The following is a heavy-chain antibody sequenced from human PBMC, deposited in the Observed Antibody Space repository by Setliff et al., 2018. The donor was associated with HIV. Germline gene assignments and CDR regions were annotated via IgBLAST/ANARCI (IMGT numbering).Heavy chain of an antibody. CDR3: ALRGYYYDSSCNSELHY. Sequence: SVKVSCKASGGTFSNYAISWVRQAPGQGLEWMGGIIPFFGAPNYAQNFQGRVTITADESTSTANMELSSLRSEDTAVYFCALRGYYYDSSCNSELHYWGQGTLVTVSS. CDR1: GGTFSNYA. J-gene: IGHJ4*02. D-gene: IGHD3-22*01. V-gene: IGHV1-69*13. CDR2: IIPFFGAP.